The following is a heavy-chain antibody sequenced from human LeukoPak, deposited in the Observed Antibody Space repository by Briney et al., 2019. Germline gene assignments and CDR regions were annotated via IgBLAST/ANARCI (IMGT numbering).Heavy chain of an antibody. V-gene: IGHV1-46*01. CDR2: INPSGGST. J-gene: IGHJ6*03. Sequence: ASVKVSCKASGYTFTSYYMHWVRQAPGQGLEWMGIINPSGGSTSYAQKFQGRVTMTRDMSTSTVYMELSSLRAEDTAVYYCARSGPMDGYSYGWYYYYYYMDVWGKGTTVTVSS. CDR1: GYTFTSYY. CDR3: ARSGPMDGYSYGWYYYYYYMDV. D-gene: IGHD5-18*01.